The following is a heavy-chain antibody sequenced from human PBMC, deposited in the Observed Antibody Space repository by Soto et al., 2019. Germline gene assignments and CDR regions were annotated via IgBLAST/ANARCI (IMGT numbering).Heavy chain of an antibody. V-gene: IGHV4-4*07. CDR1: SDSISGLY. Sequence: ETLSLTXTVSSDSISGLYWTWIRQPAGKGLEWIGRIYSSGETNYNPSLTGRVIMSLDTSKNQFSLNLTSVTAADTAVYYCARASQCKSYFDCFAWLDYWGQGTLVTVSS. D-gene: IGHD3-9*01. J-gene: IGHJ4*02. CDR3: ARASQCKSYFDCFAWLDY. CDR2: IYSSGET.